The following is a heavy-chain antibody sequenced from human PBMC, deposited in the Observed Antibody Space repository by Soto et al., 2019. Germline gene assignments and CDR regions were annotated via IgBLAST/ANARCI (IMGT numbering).Heavy chain of an antibody. CDR1: GFTFDSPYSHG. D-gene: IGHD2-8*01. J-gene: IGHJ4*01. V-gene: IGHV3-23*01. CDR2: ISSNGANT. CDR3: VSWVSAHFDY. Sequence: XGSLRLSCAAAGFTFDSPYSHGMSWVRQSPGKGPEWVSTISSNGANTHYAESVKGRFTISKDASRNTVHLHMNSLRAEDTATYFCVSWVSAHFDYWGQGTPVTVSS.